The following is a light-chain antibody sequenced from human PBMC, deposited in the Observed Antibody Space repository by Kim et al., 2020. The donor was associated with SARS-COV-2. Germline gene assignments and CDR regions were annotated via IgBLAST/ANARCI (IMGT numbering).Light chain of an antibody. CDR2: AAS. V-gene: IGKV1-16*02. CDR1: QGIGNY. CDR3: QQYDIYPLT. Sequence: ASVGDRVTSTCRASQGIGNYLAWIQQKPGKAPKSLIYAASSLQSGVPSKFSGSGSGTYFTLTISSLQPEDCATYYCQQYDIYPLTFGGGTKVDIK. J-gene: IGKJ4*01.